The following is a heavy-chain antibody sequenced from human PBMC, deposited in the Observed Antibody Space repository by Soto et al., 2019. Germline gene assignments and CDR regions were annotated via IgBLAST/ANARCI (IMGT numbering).Heavy chain of an antibody. D-gene: IGHD4-17*01. Sequence: PSETLSLTCSVSGSSVRSYAWSWIRQAPGKGLEWIGYISYSGSTKYSPSLKSRVTISEDASANQFSLRLSYVTAADTAVYYCARARFGDYGYWGQGTLVTVSS. CDR2: ISYSGST. CDR3: ARARFGDYGY. V-gene: IGHV4-59*02. J-gene: IGHJ4*02. CDR1: GSSVRSYA.